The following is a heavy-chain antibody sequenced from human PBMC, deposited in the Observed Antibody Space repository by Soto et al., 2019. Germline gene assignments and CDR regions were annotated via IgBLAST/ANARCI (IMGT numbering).Heavy chain of an antibody. D-gene: IGHD3-3*01. V-gene: IGHV1-58*01. CDR3: AADLGDGVPKLYYGMDV. CDR1: GFTFTSSA. Sequence: SVKVSGKASGFTFTSSAVQWVRQARGQRLEWIGWIVVGSGNTNYAQKFQERVTITRDMSTSTAYMELSSLRSEDTAVYYCAADLGDGVPKLYYGMDVWGQGTTVTVSS. CDR2: IVVGSGNT. J-gene: IGHJ6*02.